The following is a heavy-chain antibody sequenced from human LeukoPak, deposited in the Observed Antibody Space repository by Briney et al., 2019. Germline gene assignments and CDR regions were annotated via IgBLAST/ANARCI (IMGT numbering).Heavy chain of an antibody. CDR3: ARDYYGSGSGGFDP. Sequence: GGSLRLSCAASGFTFSSYAMHWVRQAPGKGLEWVAVISYDGSNKYYADSVKGRFTISRDNSKNTLYLQMNSLRAEDTAVYYCARDYYGSGSGGFDPWGQGTLATVSS. CDR1: GFTFSSYA. D-gene: IGHD3-10*01. J-gene: IGHJ5*02. V-gene: IGHV3-30*04. CDR2: ISYDGSNK.